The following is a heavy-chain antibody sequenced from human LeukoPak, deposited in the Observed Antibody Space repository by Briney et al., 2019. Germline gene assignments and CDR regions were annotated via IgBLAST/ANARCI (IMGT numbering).Heavy chain of an antibody. CDR2: ISSSSSYI. V-gene: IGHV3-21*01. D-gene: IGHD3-3*01. CDR1: GFTFSSYS. J-gene: IGHJ4*02. CDR3: AKDGLQFSEWLPPLGY. Sequence: GSLRLSCAASGFTFSSYSMNWVRQAPGKGLEWVSSISSSSSYIYYADSVKGRFTISRDNAKNSLYLQMNSLRAEDTAVYYCAKDGLQFSEWLPPLGYWGQGTLVTVSS.